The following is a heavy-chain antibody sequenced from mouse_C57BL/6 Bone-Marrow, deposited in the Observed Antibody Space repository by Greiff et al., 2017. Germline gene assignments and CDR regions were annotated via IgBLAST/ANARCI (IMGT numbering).Heavy chain of an antibody. CDR2: ISNGGGST. CDR3: APTIVTTGYYYAMDY. CDR1: GFTFSDYY. V-gene: IGHV5-12*01. J-gene: IGHJ4*01. Sequence: VQLKESGGGLVQPGGSLKLSCAASGFTFSDYYMYWVRQTPEKRLEWVAYISNGGGSTYYPDTVKGRFTISRDNAKNTLYLQMSRLKSEDTAMYYCAPTIVTTGYYYAMDYWGQGTSVTVSS. D-gene: IGHD2-5*01.